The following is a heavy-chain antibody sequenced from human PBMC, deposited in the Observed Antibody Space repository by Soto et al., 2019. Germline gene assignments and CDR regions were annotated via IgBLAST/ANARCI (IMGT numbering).Heavy chain of an antibody. Sequence: QVQLQESGPGLVKPSQTLSLTCTVTGGSINSGSYYWSWIRQHPGKGLEWIGNINYSGSTYYNPSLKSRVLMSVDASQNLFFLKLTSVTAADTAIYYCARDRLMGQYFGSWGQGTLVTVSS. V-gene: IGHV4-31*03. CDR1: GGSINSGSYY. CDR2: INYSGST. D-gene: IGHD3-10*01. CDR3: ARDRLMGQYFGS. J-gene: IGHJ4*02.